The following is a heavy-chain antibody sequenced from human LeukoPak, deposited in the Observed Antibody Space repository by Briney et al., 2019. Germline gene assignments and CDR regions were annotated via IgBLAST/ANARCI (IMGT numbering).Heavy chain of an antibody. J-gene: IGHJ4*02. Sequence: SQTLSLTCTVSGGSISSGSYYWSWIRQPAGKGLEWIGRIYTSGSTNYNPSLNSRVTISVDTSKNQFSLQLGSVTAADTAVYYCASEVGYTGSSVYFDHWGQGTLVTVSS. CDR3: ASEVGYTGSSVYFDH. CDR2: IYTSGST. CDR1: GGSISSGSYY. D-gene: IGHD6-6*01. V-gene: IGHV4-61*02.